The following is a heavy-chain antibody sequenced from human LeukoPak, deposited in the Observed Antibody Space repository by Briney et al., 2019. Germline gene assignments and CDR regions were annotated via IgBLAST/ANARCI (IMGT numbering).Heavy chain of an antibody. Sequence: GGSLRLSCAASGFTFSSYGMHWVRQAPGKGLEWVAVISYDGSNKYYADSVKGRFTISRDNAKSSLFLQMNSLRAEDTAVYYCARDGGATMVRGVATYDSWGQGTLVTVSS. J-gene: IGHJ4*02. CDR1: GFTFSSYG. CDR3: ARDGGATMVRGVATYDS. D-gene: IGHD3-10*01. V-gene: IGHV3-30*03. CDR2: ISYDGSNK.